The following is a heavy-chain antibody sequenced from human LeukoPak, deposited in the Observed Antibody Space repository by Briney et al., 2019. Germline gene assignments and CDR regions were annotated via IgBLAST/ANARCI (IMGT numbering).Heavy chain of an antibody. CDR3: ARRLLWFGNYYFDY. Sequence: PSETLSLTCAVYGGSFSGYYWSWIRQPPGKGLEWTGEINHSGSTNYNPSLKSRVTISVDTSKNQFSLKLSSVTAADTAVYYCARRLLWFGNYYFDYWGQGTLVTVSS. CDR1: GGSFSGYY. J-gene: IGHJ4*02. V-gene: IGHV4-34*01. D-gene: IGHD3-10*01. CDR2: INHSGST.